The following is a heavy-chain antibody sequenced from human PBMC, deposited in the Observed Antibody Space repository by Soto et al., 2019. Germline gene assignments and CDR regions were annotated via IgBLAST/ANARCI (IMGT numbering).Heavy chain of an antibody. D-gene: IGHD2-15*01. J-gene: IGHJ6*02. CDR3: ARAPAPYCSGGSCYSYPYHYYGMDV. Sequence: PSETLPLTCTVSGGSISSGGYCWSWIRQHPGKGLEWIGYIYYSGSTYYNPSLKSRVTISVDTSKNQFSLKLSSVTAADTAVYYCARAPAPYCSGGSCYSYPYHYYGMDVWGQGTTVTVSS. CDR2: IYYSGST. V-gene: IGHV4-31*03. CDR1: GGSISSGGYC.